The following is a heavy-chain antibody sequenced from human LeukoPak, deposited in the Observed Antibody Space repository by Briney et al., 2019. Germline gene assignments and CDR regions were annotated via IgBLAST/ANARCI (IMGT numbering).Heavy chain of an antibody. CDR3: ARTREQWQVLDY. CDR2: ISHEGSYQ. Sequence: PGGSLRLSCAASGFILSDYYMHWIRQAPGKGLEWLAVISHEGSYQNYADSVKGRFTISRDNSKNMVFLQMNSLNAEDTAVYYCARTREQWQVLDYWGQGTLVTVSS. CDR1: GFILSDYY. J-gene: IGHJ4*02. V-gene: IGHV3-30*03. D-gene: IGHD6-19*01.